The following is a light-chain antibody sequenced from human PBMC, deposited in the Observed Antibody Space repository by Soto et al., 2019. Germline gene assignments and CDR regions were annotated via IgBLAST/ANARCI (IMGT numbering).Light chain of an antibody. J-gene: IGLJ2*01. V-gene: IGLV2-8*01. CDR1: SSDVGAYKF. CDR3: SSYGGRSNLV. CDR2: EVN. Sequence: QSALTQPPSASGSPGQSVTISCTGTSSDVGAYKFVSWNQLHPGKAPKLMIYEVNVRPSGVPDRFSGSKSGNTASLTVSGLQVEDEADYYCSSYGGRSNLVFGGGTKLTVL.